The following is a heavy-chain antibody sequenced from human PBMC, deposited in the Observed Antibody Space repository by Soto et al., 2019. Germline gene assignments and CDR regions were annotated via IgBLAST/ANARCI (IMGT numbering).Heavy chain of an antibody. V-gene: IGHV3-74*01. Sequence: PGGSLTLSCAASGFTFSSYWMHWVRQAPGKGLVWVSRINSDGSSTSYADSVKGRFTISRDNAKNTLYLQMNSLRAEDTAVYYCARAGYCSSTSCYRSYYYYGMDVWGQGTTVTVSS. D-gene: IGHD2-2*01. CDR3: ARAGYCSSTSCYRSYYYYGMDV. CDR1: GFTFSSYW. CDR2: INSDGSST. J-gene: IGHJ6*02.